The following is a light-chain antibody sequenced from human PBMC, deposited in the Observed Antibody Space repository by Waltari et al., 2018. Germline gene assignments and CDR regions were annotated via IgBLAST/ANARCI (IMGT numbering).Light chain of an antibody. CDR3: QQRRNCPVT. V-gene: IGKV3-11*01. CDR2: DTS. J-gene: IGKJ4*01. CDR1: QSVDMY. Sequence: EIVLTQSPATMSLSTGEIATLSCRASQSVDMYLAWYHKRPGQAPRLLIYDTSNRATDIPARFSGSGSETDFSRTISSLEPEDCAVYYCQQRRNCPVTFGGGTKVESK.